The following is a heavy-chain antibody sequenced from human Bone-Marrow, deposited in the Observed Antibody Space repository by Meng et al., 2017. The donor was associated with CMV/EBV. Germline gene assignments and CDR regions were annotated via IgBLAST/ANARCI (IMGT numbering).Heavy chain of an antibody. CDR1: GFTFSSYW. CDR3: ARNRGYSYGYGFDY. Sequence: GEYLKISCAASGFTFSSYWMSWVRQAPGKGLEWVANIKQDGSEKYYVDSVKGRFTISRDNAKNSLYLQRNSLRAEDTAVYYCARNRGYSYGYGFDYWGQGTLVTVSS. J-gene: IGHJ4*02. V-gene: IGHV3-7*01. CDR2: IKQDGSEK. D-gene: IGHD5-18*01.